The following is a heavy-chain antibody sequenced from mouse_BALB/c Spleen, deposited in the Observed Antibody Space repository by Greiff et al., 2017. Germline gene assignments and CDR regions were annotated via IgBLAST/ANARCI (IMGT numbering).Heavy chain of an antibody. D-gene: IGHD1-1*01. CDR1: EYEFPSHD. J-gene: IGHJ4*01. CDR2: INSDGGST. V-gene: IGHV5-2*01. CDR3: ARHEYYGRASGNYYAMDY. Sequence: EVKVVESGGGLVQPGESLKLSCESNEYEFPSHDMSWVRKTPEKRLELVAAINSDGGSTYYPDTMERRFIISRDNTKKTLYLQMSSLRSEDTALYYCARHEYYGRASGNYYAMDYWGQGTSVTVSS.